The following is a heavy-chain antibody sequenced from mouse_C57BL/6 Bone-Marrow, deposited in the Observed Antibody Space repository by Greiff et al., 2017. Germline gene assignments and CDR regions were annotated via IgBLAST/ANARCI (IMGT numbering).Heavy chain of an antibody. Sequence: VQLQQSGAELVKPGASVKISCKASGYAFSSYWMNWVKQRPGKGLEWIGQIYPGDGDTNYNGKFKGKATLTADTSSSTAYMQLSSLTSEDYAVYFCARGPWFAYWGQGTLVTVSA. CDR2: IYPGDGDT. CDR1: GYAFSSYW. CDR3: ARGPWFAY. J-gene: IGHJ3*01. V-gene: IGHV1-80*01.